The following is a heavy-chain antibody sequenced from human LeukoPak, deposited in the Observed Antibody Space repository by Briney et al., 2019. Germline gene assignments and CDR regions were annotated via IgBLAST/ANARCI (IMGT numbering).Heavy chain of an antibody. J-gene: IGHJ4*02. CDR1: GDSISGYY. Sequence: SETLSRTCNVSGDSISGYYWSWIRQPPGEGLEWIGYVYYSGTTDYNPSLKSRVTISVDTSKNQFSLKLSSVTAADTAVYYCARARQANGYFDYWGQGTLVTVSS. CDR2: VYYSGTT. D-gene: IGHD1-1*01. V-gene: IGHV4-59*12. CDR3: ARARQANGYFDY.